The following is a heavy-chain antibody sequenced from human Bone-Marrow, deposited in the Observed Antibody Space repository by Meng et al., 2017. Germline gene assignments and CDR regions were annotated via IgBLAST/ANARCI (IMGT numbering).Heavy chain of an antibody. CDR1: GFTFGDYA. J-gene: IGHJ4*02. CDR2: IRSKAYGGTT. CDR3: TRGSKALRDFDY. V-gene: IGHV3-49*03. Sequence: GGPLRLPCTASGFTFGDYAMSWFRQAPGKGLEWVGFIRSKAYGGTTEYAASVKGRFTISRDDSKSIAYLQMNSLKTEDTAVYYCTRGSKALRDFDYWGQGTLVTVSS. D-gene: IGHD3-10*01.